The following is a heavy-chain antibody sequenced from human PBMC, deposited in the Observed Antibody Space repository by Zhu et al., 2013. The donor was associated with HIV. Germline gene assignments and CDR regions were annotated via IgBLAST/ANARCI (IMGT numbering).Heavy chain of an antibody. J-gene: IGHJ4*02. Sequence: QVQLVQSGAEVKKPGSSVKVSCKASGGTFSSYDINWVRQATGQGLEWMGWMNPNSGNTGYAQKFQGRVTMTRNTSISTAYMELSSLRSDDTAVYYCARAITITLVVPDYWGQGTLVTVSS. CDR1: GGTFSSYD. D-gene: IGHD3-22*01. CDR3: ARAITITLVVPDY. V-gene: IGHV1-8*02. CDR2: MNPNSGNT.